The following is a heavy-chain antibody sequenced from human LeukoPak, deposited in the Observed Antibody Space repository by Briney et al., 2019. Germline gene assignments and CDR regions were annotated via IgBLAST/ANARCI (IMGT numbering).Heavy chain of an antibody. CDR1: GFTFSSYT. V-gene: IGHV3-23*01. CDR2: ISGSGGST. J-gene: IGHJ4*02. CDR3: AKDLYYDSSSCGDY. D-gene: IGHD3-22*01. Sequence: GGSLRLSCAASGFTFSSYTMSWVRQAPGKGLEWVSAISGSGGSTYYADYVKGRFTITRDKSKNTRYLQMNSLRAEDSAVYCYAKDLYYDSSSCGDYWGQGTLVTVSS.